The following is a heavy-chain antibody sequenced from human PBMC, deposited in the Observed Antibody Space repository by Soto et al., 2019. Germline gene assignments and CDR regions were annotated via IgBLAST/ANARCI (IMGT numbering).Heavy chain of an antibody. J-gene: IGHJ4*02. CDR2: IIPIFGTA. CDR1: GGTFSSYA. V-gene: IGHV1-69*01. Sequence: KKPGSSVKVSCKASGGTFSSYAISWVRQAPGQGLEWMGGIIPIFGTADYAQKFQGRVKITGDESTSTGNMELSSLSSEDTAVYYCASHYDSSGYYYRGLDYWGQGTLVTVSS. CDR3: ASHYDSSGYYYRGLDY. D-gene: IGHD3-22*01.